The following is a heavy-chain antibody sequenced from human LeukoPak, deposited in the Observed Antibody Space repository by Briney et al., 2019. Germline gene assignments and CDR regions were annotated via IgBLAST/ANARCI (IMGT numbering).Heavy chain of an antibody. J-gene: IGHJ4*02. CDR3: ARMDIGYCSSTSCYSFDY. Sequence: NSSETLSLTCTVSGGSISSYYWSWIRQPPGKGLEWTGYIYYSGSTNYNPSLKSRVTISVDTSKNQFSLKLSSVTAADTAVYYCARMDIGYCSSTSCYSFDYWGQGTLVTVSS. CDR1: GGSISSYY. CDR2: IYYSGST. V-gene: IGHV4-59*01. D-gene: IGHD2-2*01.